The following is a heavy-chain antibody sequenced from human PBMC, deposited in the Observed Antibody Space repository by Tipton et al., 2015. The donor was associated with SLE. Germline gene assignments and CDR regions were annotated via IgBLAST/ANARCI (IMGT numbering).Heavy chain of an antibody. CDR2: ISSNGGST. CDR3: AKHGVYGMDV. CDR1: GFRFSDYD. V-gene: IGHV3-64*02. D-gene: IGHD3-3*01. Sequence: SLRLSCAGSGFRFSDYDVHWVRQAPGKGLEYVSAISSNGGSTYYADSVKGRFTISRDNSKNTLYLQMNSLRPVDTAVYYCAKHGVYGMDVWGRGTAVTVSS. J-gene: IGHJ6*02.